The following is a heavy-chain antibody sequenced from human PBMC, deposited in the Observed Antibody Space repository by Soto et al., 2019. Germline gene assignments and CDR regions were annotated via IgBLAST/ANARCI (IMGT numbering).Heavy chain of an antibody. V-gene: IGHV5-51*01. D-gene: IGHD1-1*01. Sequence: GESLKISCKGGRYSFANYGIGSVRQMPGNVLEWMGMIFPADSDTKSSPTLQCQITMAVAKSDSSAYLQWLHLKASDTPIHSCAAGSTTGHDALDIWHQGTMGAASS. CDR2: IFPADSDT. J-gene: IGHJ6*02. CDR1: RYSFANYG. CDR3: AAGSTTGHDALDI.